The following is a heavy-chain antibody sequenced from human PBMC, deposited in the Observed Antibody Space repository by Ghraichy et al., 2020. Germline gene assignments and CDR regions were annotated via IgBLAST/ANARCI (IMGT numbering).Heavy chain of an antibody. D-gene: IGHD6-6*01. V-gene: IGHV4-59*01. CDR1: GGSISSYY. J-gene: IGHJ6*03. CDR2: IYYSGST. Sequence: SQTLSLTCTVSGGSISSYYWSWIRQPPGKGLEWIGYIYYSGSTNYNPSLKSRVTISVDTSKNQFSLKLSSVTAAETAVYYCARTGSSSSAYYYYYMDVWGKGTTVTVSS. CDR3: ARTGSSSSAYYYYYMDV.